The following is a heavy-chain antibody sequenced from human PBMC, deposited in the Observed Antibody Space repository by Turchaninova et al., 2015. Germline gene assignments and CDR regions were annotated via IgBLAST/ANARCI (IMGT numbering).Heavy chain of an antibody. CDR1: GYSISSGYY. J-gene: IGHJ4*02. V-gene: IGHV4-38-2*02. CDR2: IYHSGST. CDR3: SREGCSGGICYSDY. Sequence: QVQLQESGPGLVKPSETLSLTCGGSGYSISSGYYWVWTRQPPGKGLELIGSIYHSGSTYYNASLKSRVTISVDTSKNQFSLKLSSGTAADTAVYYCSREGCSGGICYSDYWGQGTLVTVSS. D-gene: IGHD2-15*01.